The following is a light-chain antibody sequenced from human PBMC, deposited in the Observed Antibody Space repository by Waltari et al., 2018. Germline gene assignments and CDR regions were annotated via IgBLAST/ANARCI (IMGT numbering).Light chain of an antibody. Sequence: QSALTQPASVSGSPGQSITIACTGTSSDVGSYNLVSWYQQHTGKAPKLMIYEVSKRPSGFSNRFSGSKSGNTASLTISGLQAEDEADYYCCSYAGSSTFVFGGGTKLTVL. J-gene: IGLJ2*01. V-gene: IGLV2-23*02. CDR2: EVS. CDR3: CSYAGSSTFV. CDR1: SSDVGSYNL.